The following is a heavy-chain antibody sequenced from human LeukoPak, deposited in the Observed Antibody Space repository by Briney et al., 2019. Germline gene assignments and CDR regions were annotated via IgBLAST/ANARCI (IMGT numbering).Heavy chain of an antibody. D-gene: IGHD2-2*01. V-gene: IGHV3-21*01. CDR3: ARDISVSVVPAAAFDY. J-gene: IGHJ4*02. CDR1: GFTFSSYS. CDR2: ISSSSSYI. Sequence: GGSLRLSCAASGFTFSSYSMNWVRQAPGKGLEWVSSISSSSSYIYYADSVKGRFTISRDNAKNSLYLQMNSLRAEDTAVYYCARDISVSVVPAAAFDYWGQGTLVTVSS.